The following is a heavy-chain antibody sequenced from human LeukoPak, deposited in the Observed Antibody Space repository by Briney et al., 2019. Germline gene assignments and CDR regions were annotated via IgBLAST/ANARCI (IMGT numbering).Heavy chain of an antibody. CDR1: GGSINSGSYF. D-gene: IGHD7-27*01. CDR3: TRDLGNWDIDY. Sequence: PSETLSLTCTVSGGSINSGSYFWGWIRQPPGKGLEWIGSIYYSGSTHYNPSLKSRVTISSDTSRNQFSQKLSSVTAADTAVYYCTRDLGNWDIDYWGQGTLVTVSS. CDR2: IYYSGST. V-gene: IGHV4-39*07. J-gene: IGHJ4*02.